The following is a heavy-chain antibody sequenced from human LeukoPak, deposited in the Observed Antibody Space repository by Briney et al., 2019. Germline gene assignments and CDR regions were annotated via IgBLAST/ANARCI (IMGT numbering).Heavy chain of an antibody. D-gene: IGHD6-13*01. J-gene: IGHJ4*02. Sequence: GGSLRLSCAASGFTFSDYYMSWIRQAPGRGLEWVSYISSSGSTIYYADFVKGRFTISRDNAKNSLYLQMNSPRAEDTAVYYCARDGGIAAAHFDYWGQGNLVTVSS. V-gene: IGHV3-11*01. CDR3: ARDGGIAAAHFDY. CDR1: GFTFSDYY. CDR2: ISSSGSTI.